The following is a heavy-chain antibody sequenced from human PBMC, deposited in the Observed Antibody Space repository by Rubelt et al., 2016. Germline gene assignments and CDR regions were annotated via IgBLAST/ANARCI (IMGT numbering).Heavy chain of an antibody. Sequence: EVQLVESGGGLIQPGGSLRLSCAVSGFTVSVNYMSWVRQAPGKGLGWVSAFIGSGGGSTYYADSVKGRFTIPRDNSQNTLYLQMNRRTVDDTAIYHCAPSPRLGASGQYDYWGQGVLVTVSS. J-gene: IGHJ4*02. CDR1: GFTVSVNY. CDR3: APSPRLGASGQYDY. CDR2: IGSGGGST. D-gene: IGHD1-26*01. V-gene: IGHV3-53*01.